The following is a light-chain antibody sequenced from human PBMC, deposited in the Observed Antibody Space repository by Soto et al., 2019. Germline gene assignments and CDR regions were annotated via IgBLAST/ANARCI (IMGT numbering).Light chain of an antibody. CDR1: SSDVGNYNL. J-gene: IGLJ1*01. CDR2: EVD. V-gene: IGLV2-23*02. CDR3: CSYADSRTLYV. Sequence: QSALTQPASVSGSPGQSITISCTGTSSDVGNYNLVSWYQHHPGKAPKVVIYEVDKRPSGVSNRFSGSKSGNTASLTISGLQAEDEADYYCCSYADSRTLYVFGTGTKLTVL.